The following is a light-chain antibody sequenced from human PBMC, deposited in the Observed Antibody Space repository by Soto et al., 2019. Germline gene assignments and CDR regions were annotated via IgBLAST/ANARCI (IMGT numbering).Light chain of an antibody. CDR3: QQYNPYSPWT. J-gene: IGKJ1*01. CDR2: KAS. Sequence: VQMTQSPSTLSASVGDRVTITCRASQSITGWLAWFQQKPVKAPKLLISKASRLESGVPSRFSGSGSGTEFTLSISGLQPDDFATYYCQQYNPYSPWTFGQGTKVDIK. V-gene: IGKV1-5*03. CDR1: QSITGW.